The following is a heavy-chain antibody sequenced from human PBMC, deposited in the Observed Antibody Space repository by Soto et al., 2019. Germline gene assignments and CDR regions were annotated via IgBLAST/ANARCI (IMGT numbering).Heavy chain of an antibody. Sequence: EVQLVESGEGLVKPGGSLRLSCAASGFTFSNAWMNWVRQAPGKGLEWVGRIKSKTDGGTTDYAAPVKGRFTISRDDSKNTLYLQMNSLKTEDTAVYYCTTDIGYYYGSGTPEPGMAFDIWGQGTMVTVSS. J-gene: IGHJ3*02. CDR1: GFTFSNAW. CDR2: IKSKTDGGTT. D-gene: IGHD3-10*01. CDR3: TTDIGYYYGSGTPEPGMAFDI. V-gene: IGHV3-15*07.